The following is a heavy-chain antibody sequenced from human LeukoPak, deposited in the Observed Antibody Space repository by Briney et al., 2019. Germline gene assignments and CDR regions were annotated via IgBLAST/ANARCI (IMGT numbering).Heavy chain of an antibody. CDR2: ISYDGSNK. D-gene: IGHD6-13*01. CDR3: ARDTSGGYSFVY. Sequence: GRSLRLSCAASGFTFSSYAMHWVRQAPGKGLEWVAVISYDGSNKYYADSVKGRFTISRDNSKNTLYLQMNSLRAEDTAVYYCARDTSGGYSFVYWGQGTLVTVSS. J-gene: IGHJ4*02. V-gene: IGHV3-30-3*01. CDR1: GFTFSSYA.